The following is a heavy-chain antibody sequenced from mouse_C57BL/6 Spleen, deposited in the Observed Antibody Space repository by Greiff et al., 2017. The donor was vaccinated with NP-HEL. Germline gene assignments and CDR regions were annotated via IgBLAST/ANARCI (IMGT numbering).Heavy chain of an antibody. CDR2: IWSGGST. J-gene: IGHJ4*01. CDR1: GFSLTSYG. D-gene: IGHD3-3*01. Sequence: VQLQQSGPGLVQPSQSLSITCTVSGFSLTSYGVHWVRQSPGKGLEWLGVIWSGGSTDYNAAFISRLSISKDNSKSQVFFKMNSLQADDTAIYYCARGGRADYYAMDYWGQGTSVTVSS. V-gene: IGHV2-2*01. CDR3: ARGGRADYYAMDY.